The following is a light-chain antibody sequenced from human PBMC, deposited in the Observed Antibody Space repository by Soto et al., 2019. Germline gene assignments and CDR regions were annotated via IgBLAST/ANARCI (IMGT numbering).Light chain of an antibody. CDR3: QQFNDYPLT. V-gene: IGKV1-9*01. Sequence: DIQLTQSPSFLSASVGDRVTITCRASKAISSYLAWYQQKPGKPPKLLTYGASTLQSDVPSRFSGSGAGTEFTLTVSSLQAEDSATYYCQQFNDYPLTFGGGTKVEIK. CDR1: KAISSY. J-gene: IGKJ4*01. CDR2: GAS.